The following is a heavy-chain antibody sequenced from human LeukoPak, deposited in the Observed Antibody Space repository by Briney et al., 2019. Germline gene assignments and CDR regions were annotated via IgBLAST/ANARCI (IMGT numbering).Heavy chain of an antibody. CDR3: ARDRPDLKIAVDAFDI. CDR2: IIPIFGTA. CDR1: GGTFSSYA. J-gene: IGHJ3*02. D-gene: IGHD6-19*01. V-gene: IGHV1-69*05. Sequence: GASVKGSCKASGGTFSSYAISWVRQAPGQGLEWMGGIIPIFGTANYAQKFQGRVTITTDESTSTAYMELSSLRSEDTAVYYCARDRPDLKIAVDAFDIWGQGTMVTVSS.